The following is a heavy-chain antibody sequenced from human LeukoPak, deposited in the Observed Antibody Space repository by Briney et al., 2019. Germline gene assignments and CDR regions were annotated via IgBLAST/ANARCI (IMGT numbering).Heavy chain of an antibody. CDR1: GAYISVNNYY. Sequence: SETLSLTCTVSGAYISVNNYYWAWIRQSPGKGLEWIGSIYHSGSTYYNPSLKSRVTISVDTSKNQFSLKLSSVAAADTAVYYCARVLGYCSGGSCSKNLDYWGQGTLVTVSS. J-gene: IGHJ4*02. CDR3: ARVLGYCSGGSCSKNLDY. V-gene: IGHV4-39*07. CDR2: IYHSGST. D-gene: IGHD2-15*01.